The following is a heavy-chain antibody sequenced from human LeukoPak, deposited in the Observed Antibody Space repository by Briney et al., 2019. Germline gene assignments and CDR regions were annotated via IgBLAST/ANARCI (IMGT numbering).Heavy chain of an antibody. V-gene: IGHV4-34*01. CDR2: INHSGST. D-gene: IGHD3-16*01. CDR3: ARQGGRVRRVVPHYYYYMDV. CDR1: GGTFSGCY. J-gene: IGHJ6*03. Sequence: PSETLSLTCAVYGGTFSGCYWSWIRQPPGKGLEWIGEINHSGSTNYNPSLKSRVTISVDTSKNQFSLKLSSVTAADTAVYYCARQGGRVRRVVPHYYYYMDVWGKGTTVTISS.